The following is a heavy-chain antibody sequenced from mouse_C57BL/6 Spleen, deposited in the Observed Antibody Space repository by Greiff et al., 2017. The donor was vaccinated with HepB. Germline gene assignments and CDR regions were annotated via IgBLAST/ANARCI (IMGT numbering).Heavy chain of an antibody. J-gene: IGHJ1*03. CDR2: IDPSDSYT. V-gene: IGHV1-69*01. CDR1: GYTFTSYW. D-gene: IGHD1-1*01. Sequence: QVQLQQPGAELVMPGASVKLSCKASGYTFTSYWMHWVKQRPGQGLEWIGEIDPSDSYTNYNQKFKGKSTLTVDKSSSTAYMQLSSLTSDDSAVYYCARDRDYYGPYWYFDVWGTGTTVTVSS. CDR3: ARDRDYYGPYWYFDV.